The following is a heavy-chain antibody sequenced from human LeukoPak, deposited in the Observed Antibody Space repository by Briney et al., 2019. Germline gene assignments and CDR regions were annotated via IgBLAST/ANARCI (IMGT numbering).Heavy chain of an antibody. V-gene: IGHV3-30*02. D-gene: IGHD2-15*01. J-gene: IGHJ4*02. CDR3: AKSYCSGGSCFSDY. CDR1: GFTFSNYG. Sequence: GGSLRLSCAASGFTFSNYGMHWVRQAPGKGLEWVALIRYDGSNKYYADSVKGQFTISRDNSKNTLYLQMNSLRAEDTAVYYCAKSYCSGGSCFSDYWGQGTLVTVPS. CDR2: IRYDGSNK.